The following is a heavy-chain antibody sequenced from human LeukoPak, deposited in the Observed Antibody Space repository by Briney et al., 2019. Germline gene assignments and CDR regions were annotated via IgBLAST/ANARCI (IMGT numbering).Heavy chain of an antibody. J-gene: IGHJ4*02. CDR2: VYSSGST. V-gene: IGHV3-66*01. Sequence: GGSLRLSCAASGFTFSNAWMSWVRQAPGKGLEWVSVVYSSGSTHYADSVKGRFTISRDNSKNTLSLQMNSLRAEDTAVYYCATSLASARAAGYYFDYWGQGTLVTVSS. CDR1: GFTFSNAW. D-gene: IGHD6-6*01. CDR3: ATSLASARAAGYYFDY.